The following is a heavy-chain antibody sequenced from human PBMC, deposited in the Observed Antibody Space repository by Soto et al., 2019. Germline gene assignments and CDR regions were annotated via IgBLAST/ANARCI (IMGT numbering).Heavy chain of an antibody. CDR1: GFTFSSYE. CDR2: ISTIGDTV. J-gene: IGHJ4*02. CDR3: ATSGAMELGYCSSTNCYDY. V-gene: IGHV3-48*03. D-gene: IGHD2-2*01. Sequence: EVQLVESGGGSVQPGGSLRLSCDASGFTFSSYEMNWVRQAPGKGLEWVSYISTIGDTVHYADSVKGRFTITRDNAKKSLYLQMNSLTAEDTAVYYCATSGAMELGYCSSTNCYDYWGQGTLVTVSS.